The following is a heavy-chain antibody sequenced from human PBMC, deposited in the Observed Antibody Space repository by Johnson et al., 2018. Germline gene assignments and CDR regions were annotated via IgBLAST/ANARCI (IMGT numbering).Heavy chain of an antibody. CDR1: GFTFSNYD. V-gene: IGHV3-13*01. J-gene: IGHJ3*02. CDR2: IGRAGDT. CDR3: VRDPIDAGLSGAFDI. D-gene: IGHD3-16*02. Sequence: VQLVESGGGLVQPGGSLRLSCAASGFTFSNYDMHWVRQTTGKGPEWVSAIGRAGDTYYAGSVKGRFTISRENAKNSLFLQMNSLRVADTAVYYCVRDPIDAGLSGAFDIWGQGTMVTVSS.